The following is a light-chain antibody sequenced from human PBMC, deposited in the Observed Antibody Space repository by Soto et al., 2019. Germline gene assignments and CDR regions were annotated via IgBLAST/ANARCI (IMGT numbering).Light chain of an antibody. V-gene: IGKV3-15*01. J-gene: IGKJ4*01. CDR1: QSVGTN. CDR3: QQSKHWPPLT. CDR2: DAS. Sequence: EVVMTQSPATLSVSPGERATLSCRASQSVGTNLAWYQQKPGQAPRLLIYDASTRATGIPARFSGSGSGTEFTLTISSLQSVDFAVYYCQQSKHWPPLTFGGGTKVDIK.